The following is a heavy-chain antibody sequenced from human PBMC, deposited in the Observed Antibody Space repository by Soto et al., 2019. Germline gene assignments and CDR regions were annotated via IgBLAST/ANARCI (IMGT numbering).Heavy chain of an antibody. CDR1: GDTFTNSA. CDR3: AREGSRSGRPRPHTYIDY. V-gene: IGHV1-18*01. D-gene: IGHD6-13*01. Sequence: ASVKVSCKASGDTFTNSAFIWVRQAPGQGLEWMGWISAYNGNTDYEQKFQGRVTMTTDTSTSTAHMGLRSLRSDDTAVYYCAREGSRSGRPRPHTYIDYWGQGTLVTVSS. CDR2: ISAYNGNT. J-gene: IGHJ4*02.